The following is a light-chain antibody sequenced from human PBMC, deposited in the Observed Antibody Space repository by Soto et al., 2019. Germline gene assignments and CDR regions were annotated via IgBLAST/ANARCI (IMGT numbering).Light chain of an antibody. CDR1: QSVSTY. CDR3: QHRSNWPPT. J-gene: IGKJ5*01. V-gene: IGKV3-11*01. Sequence: IVLTQSPGTLSLSPGERATLSCRASQSVSTYLSWYQQKPGQAPRLLIYDSFNRATGIPARFSGSGSGTDFTLTISSLEPEDFAVYYCQHRSNWPPTFGQGTRLEIK. CDR2: DSF.